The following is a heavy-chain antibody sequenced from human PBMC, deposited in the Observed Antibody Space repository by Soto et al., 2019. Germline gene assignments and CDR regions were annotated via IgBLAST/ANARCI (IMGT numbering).Heavy chain of an antibody. J-gene: IGHJ1*01. D-gene: IGHD4-17*01. CDR3: AKSRSYGVFHH. Sequence: QITLKESGPTLVKPTQTLTLTCTFSGFSLSTTGVGVGWIRQPPGKALEWLALFDWDDDKHYSPSLKSRLTIDKDPSKNQVVLTMTNMDTVDTATYYCAKSRSYGVFHHWGQGTLVTVSS. CDR1: GFSLSTTGVG. V-gene: IGHV2-5*02. CDR2: FDWDDDK.